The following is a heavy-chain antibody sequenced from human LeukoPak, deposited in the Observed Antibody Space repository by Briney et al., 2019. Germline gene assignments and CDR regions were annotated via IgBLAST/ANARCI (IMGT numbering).Heavy chain of an antibody. CDR1: GYTFTSYD. V-gene: IGHV1-8*01. D-gene: IGHD3-16*01. CDR3: ARTYYDYVWGSSLFDY. J-gene: IGHJ4*02. CDR2: MNPNSGNT. Sequence: GASVKVSCKASGYTFTSYDINWVRQATGQGLEWMGWMNPNSGNTGYAQKFQGRDTMTRNTSISTAYMELSSLRSEDTAVYYCARTYYDYVWGSSLFDYWGQGTLVTVSS.